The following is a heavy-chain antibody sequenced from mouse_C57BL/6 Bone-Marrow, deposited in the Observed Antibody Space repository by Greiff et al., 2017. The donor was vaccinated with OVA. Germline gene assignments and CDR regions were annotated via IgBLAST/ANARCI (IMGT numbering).Heavy chain of an antibody. J-gene: IGHJ2*01. V-gene: IGHV1-69*01. CDR1: GYTFTSYW. CDR3: ATHYGSSRWDY. Sequence: QVQLQQPGAELVMPGASVKLSCKASGYTFTSYWMHWVKQRPGQGLEWIGEIDPSDSYTTYNQKFKGKSTLTVDKSSSTAYMQLSSLTSEDSAVYYCATHYGSSRWDYWGQGTTLTVSS. D-gene: IGHD1-1*01. CDR2: IDPSDSYT.